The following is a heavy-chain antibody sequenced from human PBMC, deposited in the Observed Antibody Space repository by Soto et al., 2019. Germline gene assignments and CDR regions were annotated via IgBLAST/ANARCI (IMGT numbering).Heavy chain of an antibody. D-gene: IGHD6-13*01. CDR2: IGTAGDT. Sequence: GGSLRLSCAASGFTFSSYDMHWVRQATGKGLEWVSAIGTAGDTYYPGSVKGRFTISRENAKNSLYLQMNSLRAGDTAVYYCARGRVVGYSSSPLFDYWGQGTLVTVSS. CDR1: GFTFSSYD. CDR3: ARGRVVGYSSSPLFDY. J-gene: IGHJ4*02. V-gene: IGHV3-13*01.